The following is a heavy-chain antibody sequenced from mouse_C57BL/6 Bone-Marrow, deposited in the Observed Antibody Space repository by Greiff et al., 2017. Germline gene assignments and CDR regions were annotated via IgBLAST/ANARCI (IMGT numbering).Heavy chain of an antibody. CDR3: ARRSSHYYAMDY. D-gene: IGHD1-1*01. J-gene: IGHJ4*01. CDR1: GYSFTGYY. CDR2: INPSTGGT. V-gene: IGHV1-42*01. Sequence: VQLKHSGPELVKPGASVKISCKASGYSFTGYYMNWVKQSPEKSLEWIGEINPSTGGTTYNQKFKAKATLTVDKSSSTAYMQLKSLTSEDSAVYYCARRSSHYYAMDYWGQGTSVTVSS.